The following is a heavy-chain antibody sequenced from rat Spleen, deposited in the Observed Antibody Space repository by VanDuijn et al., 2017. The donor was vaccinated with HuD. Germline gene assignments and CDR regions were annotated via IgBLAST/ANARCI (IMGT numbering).Heavy chain of an antibody. V-gene: IGHV5-54*01. D-gene: IGHD1-11*01. CDR2: IYYDGSKK. Sequence: EVKLVESGGGLAQPGNSLTLSCVVSGLSFSNYGMHWIRQAPKKGLEWTAMIYYDGSKKNYGDSVKGRFTISRDNSKNTLYLEMNRLRSEDTAMYYCAVLDYGGFDYWGQGVMVTVSS. CDR1: GLSFSNYG. CDR3: AVLDYGGFDY. J-gene: IGHJ2*01.